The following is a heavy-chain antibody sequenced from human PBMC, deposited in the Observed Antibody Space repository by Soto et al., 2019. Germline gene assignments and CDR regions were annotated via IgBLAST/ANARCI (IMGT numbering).Heavy chain of an antibody. V-gene: IGHV1-46*01. J-gene: IGHJ4*02. CDR1: GYTFTSYY. CDR2: INPSGDST. Sequence: ASVKVSCKASGYTFTSYYMHWVRQAPGQGLEWMGIINPSGDSTSYAQKFQGRVTMTRDTSTSTVYMELSSLRSEDTAVYYCARAGRVSSGYYYAAYWGQGTLVTVSS. D-gene: IGHD3-22*01. CDR3: ARAGRVSSGYYYAAY.